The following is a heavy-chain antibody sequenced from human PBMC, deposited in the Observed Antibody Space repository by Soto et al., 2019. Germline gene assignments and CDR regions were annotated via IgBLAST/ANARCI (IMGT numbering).Heavy chain of an antibody. CDR2: IIPIFGTS. J-gene: IGHJ5*02. CDR1: AGTFSSYA. Sequence: QVQLVQSGAEVKNPGSSVKVSCKASAGTFSSYAISWVRQAPGQGLEWMGRIIPIFGTSNYAQTFQGRVTITADESTRTAYMELSSLRSEDTAVYYCATNTPTGGNCFDPWGQGTLVTVSS. V-gene: IGHV1-69*01. CDR3: ATNTPTGGNCFDP. D-gene: IGHD3-16*01.